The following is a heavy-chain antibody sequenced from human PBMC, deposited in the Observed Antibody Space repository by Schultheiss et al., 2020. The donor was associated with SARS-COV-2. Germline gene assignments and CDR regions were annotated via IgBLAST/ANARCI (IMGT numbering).Heavy chain of an antibody. CDR2: IIPIFGTA. CDR3: ARERSSGVYYFDY. Sequence: SVKVSCKASGGTFSSYAISWVRQAPGQGLEWMGGIIPIFGTANYAQKFQGRVTMTTDTSTNTAYMDLRSLRSDDTAVYYCARERSSGVYYFDYWGQGTLVTVSS. V-gene: IGHV1-69*05. CDR1: GGTFSSYA. J-gene: IGHJ4*02. D-gene: IGHD6-13*01.